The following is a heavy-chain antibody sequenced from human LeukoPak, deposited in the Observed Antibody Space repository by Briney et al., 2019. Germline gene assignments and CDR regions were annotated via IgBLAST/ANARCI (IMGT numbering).Heavy chain of an antibody. J-gene: IGHJ4*02. Sequence: SETLSLTCTVSGGSISSYYWSWIRQPPGKGLEWIGYIYYSGSTHYNPSLKSRVTISVDTSKNQFSLKLSSVTAADTAVYFCARSDWNYCSSSSCYTALVLWGQGTLVTVSS. CDR1: GGSISSYY. D-gene: IGHD2-2*02. CDR2: IYYSGST. CDR3: ARSDWNYCSSSSCYTALVL. V-gene: IGHV4-59*12.